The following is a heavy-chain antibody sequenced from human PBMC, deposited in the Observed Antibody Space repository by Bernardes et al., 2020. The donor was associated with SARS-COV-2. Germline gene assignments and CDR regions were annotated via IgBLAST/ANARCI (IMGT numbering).Heavy chain of an antibody. Sequence: ASVKVSCKSSGYTFTDHYIQWVRQAPGKGLEWMGWIDPKSGGTNYAHKFQGRVTMTRDTSVSTVCMGLSRLRADDTAVYYCAQSGYFSHFGYWGQGTLVTVSS. V-gene: IGHV1-2*02. CDR2: IDPKSGGT. J-gene: IGHJ4*02. CDR1: GYTFTDHY. CDR3: AQSGYFSHFGY. D-gene: IGHD5-12*01.